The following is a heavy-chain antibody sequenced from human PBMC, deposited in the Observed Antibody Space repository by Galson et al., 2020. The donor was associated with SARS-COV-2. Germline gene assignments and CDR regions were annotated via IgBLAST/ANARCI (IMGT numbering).Heavy chain of an antibody. J-gene: IGHJ4*02. V-gene: IGHV3-30*18. CDR1: GFTFSSYG. CDR2: ISYDGSNK. CDR3: AKDYFMVDWYCSGGSCSPYFDY. D-gene: IGHD2-15*01. Sequence: GESLKISCAASGFTFSSYGMHWVRQAPGKGLEWVAVISYDGSNKYYADSVKGRFTISRDNSKNTLYLQMNSLRAEDTAVYYCAKDYFMVDWYCSGGSCSPYFDYWGQGTLVTVSS.